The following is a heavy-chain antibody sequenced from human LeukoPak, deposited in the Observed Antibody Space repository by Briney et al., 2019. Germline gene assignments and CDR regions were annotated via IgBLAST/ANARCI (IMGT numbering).Heavy chain of an antibody. CDR3: ARAVAGTHWLDP. CDR1: GFTFSSYG. D-gene: IGHD6-19*01. J-gene: IGHJ5*02. V-gene: IGHV3-30*02. CDR2: IRYDGSNK. Sequence: GGSLRLSCAASGFTFSSYGMHWVRQAPGKGLEWGAFIRYDGSNKYYADSVKGRFTISRDNSKNTLYLQMNSLRAADTAVYYCARAVAGTHWLDPWGQGSLVTASS.